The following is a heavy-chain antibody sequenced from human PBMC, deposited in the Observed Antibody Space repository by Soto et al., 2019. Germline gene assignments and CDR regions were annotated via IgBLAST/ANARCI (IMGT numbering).Heavy chain of an antibody. V-gene: IGHV4-31*03. D-gene: IGHD3-10*01. J-gene: IGHJ4*02. CDR2: IYYSGST. CDR1: GGSISSGGYY. CDR3: ARDLGSGSGSYSMYYFDY. Sequence: SETLSLTCTVSGGSISSGGYYWSWIRQHPGKGLEWIGYIYYSGSTYYNPSLKSRVTISVDTSKNQFSLKLSSVTAADTAVYYCARDLGSGSGSYSMYYFDYWGQGTLVTVSS.